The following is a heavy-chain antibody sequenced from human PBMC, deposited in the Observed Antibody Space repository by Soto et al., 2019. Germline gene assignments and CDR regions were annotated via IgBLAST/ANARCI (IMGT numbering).Heavy chain of an antibody. CDR2: IYYSGST. CDR3: AGNYDFWSGFDP. Sequence: SETLSLTCTVSGGSISSGDYYWSWIRQPPGKGLEWIGYIYYSGSTYYNPSLKSRVTISVDTSKNQFSLKLSSVTAADTAVYYCAGNYDFWSGFDPWGQGTLVTVSS. V-gene: IGHV4-30-4*01. CDR1: GGSISSGDYY. D-gene: IGHD3-3*01. J-gene: IGHJ5*02.